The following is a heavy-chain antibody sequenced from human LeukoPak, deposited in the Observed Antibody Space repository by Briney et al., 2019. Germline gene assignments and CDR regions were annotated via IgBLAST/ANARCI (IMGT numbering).Heavy chain of an antibody. CDR2: INHSGST. J-gene: IGHJ4*02. CDR3: ARENGGTFDY. Sequence: SETLSLTRAVYGGSFSGYYWSWIRQPPGKGLEWIGEINHSGSTNYNPSLKSRVTISVDTSKNQFSLRLSSVTAADTAVYYCARENGGTFDYWGQGTLVTVSS. CDR1: GGSFSGYY. V-gene: IGHV4-34*01.